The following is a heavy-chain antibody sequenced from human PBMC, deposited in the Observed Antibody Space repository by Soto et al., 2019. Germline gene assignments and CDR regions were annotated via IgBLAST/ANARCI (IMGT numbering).Heavy chain of an antibody. CDR1: GGSISSYY. CDR2: IHYSART. CDR3: ARRSPPPAVDFGWAFDI. Sequence: QGQLQESGPGLVKPSETLSLTCTVSGGSISSYYWSWIRQSPGKGLAWIGYIHYSARTSYNPSLKSRLNISLDTSKYQFSLRLNSVTAADTAVYYCARRSPPPAVDFGWAFDIWGQGTMVTVSS. J-gene: IGHJ3*02. V-gene: IGHV4-59*08. D-gene: IGHD5-12*01.